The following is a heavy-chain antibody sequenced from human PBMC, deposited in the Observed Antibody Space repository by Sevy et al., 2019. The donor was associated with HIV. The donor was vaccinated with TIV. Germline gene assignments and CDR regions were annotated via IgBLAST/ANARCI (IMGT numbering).Heavy chain of an antibody. J-gene: IGHJ6*02. CDR2: VRWNSRNI. Sequence: GGSLRLSCAASGFPFNDHAMHWVRQVPGKGLEWVSGVRWNSRNIRYADSVKGRFTISRDNANHVLYLEMNSLRPEDTAYYYCAKDINRGCDGINCYPYYYYFYGLDVWGQGTTVTVSS. D-gene: IGHD2-21*01. CDR3: AKDINRGCDGINCYPYYYYFYGLDV. CDR1: GFPFNDHA. V-gene: IGHV3-9*01.